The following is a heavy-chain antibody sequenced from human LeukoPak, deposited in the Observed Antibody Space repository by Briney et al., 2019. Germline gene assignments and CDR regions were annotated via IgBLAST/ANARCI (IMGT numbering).Heavy chain of an antibody. CDR2: ITTSDGNT. D-gene: IGHD7-27*01. J-gene: IGHJ4*02. V-gene: IGHV3-23*01. CDR3: AKDGGLWVSAHWGDS. Sequence: GGSLRLSCAASGFTFSSYTMSWVRQAPGKGLEWVSTITTSDGNTYYADSVKGRFTVSRDNSKNTLFLQMNSLRAEDTAVYYCAKDGGLWVSAHWGDSWGRGTLVAVSS. CDR1: GFTFSSYT.